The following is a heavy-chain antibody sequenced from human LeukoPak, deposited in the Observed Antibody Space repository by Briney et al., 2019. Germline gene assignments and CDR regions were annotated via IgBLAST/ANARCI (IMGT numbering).Heavy chain of an antibody. D-gene: IGHD6-13*01. CDR1: GGSISSYY. CDR2: IYTSGST. V-gene: IGHV4-4*07. Sequence: PSETLSLTRTVSGGSISSYYWSWIRQPAGKGLEWIGRIYTSGSTNYNPSLKSRVTMSVDTSKNQFSLKLSSVTAADTAVYYCARDSKKSSSWTSSFDYWGQGTLVTVSS. CDR3: ARDSKKSSSWTSSFDY. J-gene: IGHJ4*02.